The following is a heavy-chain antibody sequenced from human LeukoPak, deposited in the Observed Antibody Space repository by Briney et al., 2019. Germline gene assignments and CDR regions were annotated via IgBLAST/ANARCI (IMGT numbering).Heavy chain of an antibody. V-gene: IGHV3-53*01. CDR3: ARDVYGSGLGAFDL. J-gene: IGHJ3*01. Sequence: GGSLRLSCVVSGFSVSSNYMSWVRQAPGKGLEWVSVIYNGVTYYRDSVKGRFSISRDISKNTVYLQMNSLRAEDTAKYYCARDVYGSGLGAFDLWGQGTMVTVSS. D-gene: IGHD3-10*01. CDR1: GFSVSSNY. CDR2: IYNGVT.